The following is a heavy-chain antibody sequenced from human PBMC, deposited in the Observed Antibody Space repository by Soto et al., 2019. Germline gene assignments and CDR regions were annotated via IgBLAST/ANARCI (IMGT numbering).Heavy chain of an antibody. CDR2: ISAYNGNT. CDR3: ARGMSGLLWFGEPLHFDY. J-gene: IGHJ4*02. D-gene: IGHD3-10*01. CDR1: GYTFTSYG. Sequence: QVQLVQSGAEVKKPGASVKVSCKASGYTFTSYGISWVRQAPGQGLEWMGWISAYNGNTNYAQKLQGRVTMTTDTYTSTAYMELSSLRSDDTAVYYCARGMSGLLWFGEPLHFDYWGQGTLVTVSS. V-gene: IGHV1-18*01.